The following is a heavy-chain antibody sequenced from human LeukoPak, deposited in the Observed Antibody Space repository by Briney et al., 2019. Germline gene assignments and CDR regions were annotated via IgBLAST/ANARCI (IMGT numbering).Heavy chain of an antibody. J-gene: IGHJ4*02. CDR2: ISYDGITE. V-gene: IGHV3-30*04. D-gene: IGHD4-17*01. CDR1: GFAFSSYA. CDR3: ARDGHGDYPFDY. Sequence: GGSLRLSCAASGFAFSSYAMHWVRQAPGKGLEWVAIISYDGITEDYSDSVKGRFSISRDNFKNTLFLQMNGLRDEDTAVYYCARDGHGDYPFDYWGQGTLVTVSS.